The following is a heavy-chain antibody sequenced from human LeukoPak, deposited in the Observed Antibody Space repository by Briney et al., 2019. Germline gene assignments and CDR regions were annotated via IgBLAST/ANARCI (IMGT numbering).Heavy chain of an antibody. CDR2: ISYDGSNK. D-gene: IGHD6-19*01. Sequence: GSLRLSCAASGFTFSSYAMHWVRQAPGKGLEWVAVISYDGSNKYYADSVKGRFTISRDNSKNTLYLQMNSLRAEDTAVYYCARAWSSGWYGLDYWGQGTLVTVSS. J-gene: IGHJ4*02. V-gene: IGHV3-30-3*01. CDR3: ARAWSSGWYGLDY. CDR1: GFTFSSYA.